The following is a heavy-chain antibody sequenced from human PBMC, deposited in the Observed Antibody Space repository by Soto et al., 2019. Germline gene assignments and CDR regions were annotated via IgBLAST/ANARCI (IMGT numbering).Heavy chain of an antibody. D-gene: IGHD6-13*01. J-gene: IGHJ5*02. V-gene: IGHV3-49*03. CDR3: TRDNGRSSSSWYLPGHNWFDP. Sequence: GGSLILSCTASGFTFGDYAMSWFRQAPGKGLEWVGFIRSKAYGGTTEYAASVKGRFTISRDDSKSIAYLQMNSLKTEDTAVYYCTRDNGRSSSSWYLPGHNWFDPWGQGTLVTVSS. CDR2: IRSKAYGGTT. CDR1: GFTFGDYA.